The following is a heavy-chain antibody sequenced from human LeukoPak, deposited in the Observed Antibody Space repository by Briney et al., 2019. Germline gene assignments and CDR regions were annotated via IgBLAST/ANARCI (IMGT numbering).Heavy chain of an antibody. CDR2: ISVYNGNT. Sequence: GASVKVSCKASGYTFTSYGISWVRQAPGQGLEWMGWISVYNGNTNYAQKLQGRVTMTTDTSTSTAYMELRSLRSDDTAVYYCARDCGGDCYSYYYYGMDVWGQGTTVTVSS. CDR3: ARDCGGDCYSYYYYGMDV. J-gene: IGHJ6*02. V-gene: IGHV1-18*01. CDR1: GYTFTSYG. D-gene: IGHD2-21*02.